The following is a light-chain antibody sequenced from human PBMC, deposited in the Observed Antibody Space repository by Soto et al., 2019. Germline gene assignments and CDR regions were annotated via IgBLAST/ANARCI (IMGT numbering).Light chain of an antibody. CDR3: QVWDSSTKVV. V-gene: IGLV3-9*01. CDR2: RDS. J-gene: IGLJ2*01. CDR1: NIGSKN. Sequence: SYELTQPLSVSVALGQTARITCGGNNIGSKNVHWYQQKPGQAPVLVIYRDSYRPSGIPERFSGSNSGNTATLTISRAQAGDEADYYCQVWDSSTKVVFGGGTKLTVL.